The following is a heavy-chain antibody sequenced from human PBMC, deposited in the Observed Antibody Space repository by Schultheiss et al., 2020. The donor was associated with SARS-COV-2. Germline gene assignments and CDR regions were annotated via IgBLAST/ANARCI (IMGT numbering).Heavy chain of an antibody. D-gene: IGHD2-2*01. CDR2: ISYDGSNK. CDR1: GFTFSSYG. CDR3: AKDLLVVVVPAARGAGVYYYGMDV. J-gene: IGHJ6*02. V-gene: IGHV3-30*18. Sequence: GGSLRLSCAASGFTFSSYGMHWVRQAPGKGLEWVAVISYDGSNKYYADSVKGRFTISRDNSKNTLYLQMNSLRAEDTAVYYCAKDLLVVVVPAARGAGVYYYGMDVWGQGTTVTVAS.